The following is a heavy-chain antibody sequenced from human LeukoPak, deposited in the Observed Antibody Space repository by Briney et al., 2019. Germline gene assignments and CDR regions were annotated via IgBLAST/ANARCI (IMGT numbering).Heavy chain of an antibody. Sequence: ASVKVSCKVSGYTLTELSMHWVRQAPGKGLEWMGGLDPEDGETIYAQKFQGRVTMTEDTSTDTAYMELSSLRSEDTAVYYCATGPFYYDFWSGWYWGQGTLVTVSS. J-gene: IGHJ4*02. CDR3: ATGPFYYDFWSGWY. CDR1: GYTLTELS. CDR2: LDPEDGET. V-gene: IGHV1-24*01. D-gene: IGHD3-3*01.